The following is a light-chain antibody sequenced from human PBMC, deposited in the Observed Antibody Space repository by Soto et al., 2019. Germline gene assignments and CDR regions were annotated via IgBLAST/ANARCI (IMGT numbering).Light chain of an antibody. CDR1: QSVTSSY. J-gene: IGKJ4*01. CDR3: QQYGSSL. V-gene: IGKV3-20*01. CDR2: GAS. Sequence: EIVLTQSPGTLSLSPGERATLSCRASQSVTSSYLAWYQQKPGQAPRLLIYGASSRATGIPDRFSGSGSGTDFTLTISRLEPEDFAAYFCQQYGSSLFGGG.